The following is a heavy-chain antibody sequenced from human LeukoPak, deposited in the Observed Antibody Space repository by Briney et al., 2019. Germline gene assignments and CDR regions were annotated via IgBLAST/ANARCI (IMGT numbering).Heavy chain of an antibody. CDR2: INHSGST. D-gene: IGHD5-24*01. Sequence: SETLSLTCAVYGGSFSGYYWSWIRQPPGKGLEWIREINHSGSTNYNPSLKSRVTISVDTSKNQFSLKLSSVTAADTAVYYCARGRGRWLQLRGFDYWGQGTLVTVSS. CDR3: ARGRGRWLQLRGFDY. CDR1: GGSFSGYY. V-gene: IGHV4-34*01. J-gene: IGHJ4*02.